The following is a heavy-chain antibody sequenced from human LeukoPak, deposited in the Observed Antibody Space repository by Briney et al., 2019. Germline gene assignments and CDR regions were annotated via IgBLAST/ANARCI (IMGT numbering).Heavy chain of an antibody. CDR1: GGTFSGYY. V-gene: IGHV4-34*01. CDR3: ASSRGYSSSLWYYYMDV. Sequence: SETLSLTCAVYGGTFSGYYCSWIRQPPGKGLEWIGEINHSGTTNYNASLKSRVSISIDMSKNQFSLKVRSVTAADTGVYYCASSRGYSSSLWYYYMDVWGKGTTVTVSS. CDR2: INHSGTT. J-gene: IGHJ6*03. D-gene: IGHD6-13*01.